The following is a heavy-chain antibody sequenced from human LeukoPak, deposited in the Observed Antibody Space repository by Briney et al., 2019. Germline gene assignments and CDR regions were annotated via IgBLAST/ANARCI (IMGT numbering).Heavy chain of an antibody. Sequence: PGGSLRLYCTASGFSFSSYEIHWVRQAPGKGLEWVSYISTSGSAIYADSVKGRFTISRDSAKNSLYLQMNSLSAEDTAVYYCARVKYCSNGICYNRYYFDYWGQGTLVTVSS. J-gene: IGHJ4*02. D-gene: IGHD2-8*01. CDR2: ISTSGSAI. CDR3: ARVKYCSNGICYNRYYFDY. CDR1: GFSFSSYE. V-gene: IGHV3-48*03.